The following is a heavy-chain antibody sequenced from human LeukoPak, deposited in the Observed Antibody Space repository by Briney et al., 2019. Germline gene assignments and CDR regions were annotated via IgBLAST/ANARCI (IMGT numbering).Heavy chain of an antibody. J-gene: IGHJ5*02. CDR2: IRSKANSYAT. CDR3: TRDTSDYGDLPDWFDP. V-gene: IGHV3-73*01. Sequence: GGSLRLSCAASGFSFSDSAMHWVRQASGKGLEWVGRIRSKANSYATVYDVSVKGRFTISRDDSKNTAYLQMNSLKTEDTAVYYCTRDTSDYGDLPDWFDPWGQGTLVTVSS. D-gene: IGHD4-17*01. CDR1: GFSFSDSA.